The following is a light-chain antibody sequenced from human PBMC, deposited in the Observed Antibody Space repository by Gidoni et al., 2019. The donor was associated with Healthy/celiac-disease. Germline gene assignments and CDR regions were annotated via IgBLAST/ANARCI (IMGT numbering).Light chain of an antibody. CDR1: QSISSY. J-gene: IGKJ3*01. CDR3: QQSYSTPLT. CDR2: AAS. Sequence: DIHMTQSPSSLSASVGDRVTITCRASQSISSYLNWYQQKPGKAPKLLIYAASSLQSGVPSRFSGSGSGTDFTLTISSLQPEDFATYYCQQSYSTPLTFGPXTKVDIK. V-gene: IGKV1-39*01.